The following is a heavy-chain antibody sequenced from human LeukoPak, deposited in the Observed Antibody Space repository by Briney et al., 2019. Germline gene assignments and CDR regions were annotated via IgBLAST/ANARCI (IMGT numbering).Heavy chain of an antibody. V-gene: IGHV3-30-3*01. D-gene: IGHD4/OR15-4a*01. J-gene: IGHJ6*02. CDR1: GFTFSSYA. CDR3: ARDRLTTFNYYYYYGMDV. CDR2: ISYDGSNK. Sequence: PGGSLRLSCAASGFTFSSYAMHWVRQAPGKGLECVAVISYDGSNKYYADSVKGRFTISRDNTKNTLYLQMNSLRAEDTAVYYCARDRLTTFNYYYYYGMDVWGQGTTVTVSS.